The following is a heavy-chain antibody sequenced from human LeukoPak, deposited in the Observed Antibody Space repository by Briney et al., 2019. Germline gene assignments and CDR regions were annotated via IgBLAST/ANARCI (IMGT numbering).Heavy chain of an antibody. D-gene: IGHD3-10*01. CDR3: ARGINYGSAQYYFDY. J-gene: IGHJ4*02. CDR2: ISGSGGST. V-gene: IGHV3-23*01. Sequence: PGGSLRLSCAASGFTFSSYAMSWVRQAPGKGLEWVSAISGSGGSTYYADSVKGRFTISRDNSKNTLYLQMNSLRAEDTAVYYCARGINYGSAQYYFDYWGQGTLVTVSS. CDR1: GFTFSSYA.